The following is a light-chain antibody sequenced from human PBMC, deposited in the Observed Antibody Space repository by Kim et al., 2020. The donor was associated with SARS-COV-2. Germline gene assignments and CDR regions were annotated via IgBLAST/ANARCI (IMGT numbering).Light chain of an antibody. CDR2: GAS. CDR1: QSVSSRN. Sequence: EIVLTQSPGTLSLSPGERATLSCRASQSVSSRNLAWYQQKPGQAPRLLIYGASSRVTGIPDRFSGSGSGTDFTLTISRLEPEDFAVYYCQQYGNAPRSFGQGTKLEI. CDR3: QQYGNAPRS. V-gene: IGKV3-20*01. J-gene: IGKJ2*03.